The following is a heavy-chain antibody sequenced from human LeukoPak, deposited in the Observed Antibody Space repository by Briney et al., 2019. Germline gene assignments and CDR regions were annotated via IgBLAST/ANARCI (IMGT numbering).Heavy chain of an antibody. V-gene: IGHV4-59*01. CDR3: AKGHDSGTFYRGLFDS. CDR2: IYYSGGT. Sequence: SETLSLTCSVSGASFGTNYWSWIRQAPGKGLEWIGYIYYSGGTNDNPSLKGRVTISADTSKNQFSLNLRSVTAADTAVYYCAKGHDSGTFYRGLFDSWGQGIPVTVSS. D-gene: IGHD3-10*01. J-gene: IGHJ4*02. CDR1: GASFGTNY.